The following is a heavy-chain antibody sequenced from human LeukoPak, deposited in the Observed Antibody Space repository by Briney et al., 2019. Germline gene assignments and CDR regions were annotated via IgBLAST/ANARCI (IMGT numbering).Heavy chain of an antibody. Sequence: GGSLRLSCAASGFTFSSYAMHWVRRAPGKGLEWVAVISYDGSNKYYADSVKGRFTISRDNSKNTLYLQMNSLRAEDTAVYYCARETMSYCSSTSCYGHAFDIWGQGTMVTVSS. D-gene: IGHD2-2*01. J-gene: IGHJ3*02. CDR3: ARETMSYCSSTSCYGHAFDI. CDR1: GFTFSSYA. V-gene: IGHV3-30-3*01. CDR2: ISYDGSNK.